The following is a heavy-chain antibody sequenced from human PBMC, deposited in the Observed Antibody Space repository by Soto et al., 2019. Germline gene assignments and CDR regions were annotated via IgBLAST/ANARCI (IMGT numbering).Heavy chain of an antibody. J-gene: IGHJ4*02. V-gene: IGHV3-23*01. CDR2: ISGSGGST. CDR1: GFTFSSYA. CDR3: AKDQPRYPAAAGIFDY. Sequence: GGSLRLSCAASGFTFSSYAMSWVRQAPGKGLEWVSAISGSGGSTYYADSVKGRFTISRDNSKNTLYLQMNSLRAEDTAVYYCAKDQPRYPAAAGIFDYWGQGTLVTVSS. D-gene: IGHD6-13*01.